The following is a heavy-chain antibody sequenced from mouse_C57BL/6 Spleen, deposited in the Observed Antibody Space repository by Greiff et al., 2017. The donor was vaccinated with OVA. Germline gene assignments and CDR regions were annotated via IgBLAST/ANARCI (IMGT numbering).Heavy chain of an antibody. CDR1: GYTFTGYW. Sequence: VQLQQSGAELMKPGASVKLSCKATGYTFTGYWIEWVKQRHGHGREWIGEILPGSGSTNYNEKFKGKSTFTADTSSDTAYMQGSSLAAVYSAIYYRARGYYDYGGGWYFDVWGTGTTVTVSS. CDR2: ILPGSGST. V-gene: IGHV1-9*01. J-gene: IGHJ1*03. CDR3: ARGYYDYGGGWYFDV. D-gene: IGHD2-4*01.